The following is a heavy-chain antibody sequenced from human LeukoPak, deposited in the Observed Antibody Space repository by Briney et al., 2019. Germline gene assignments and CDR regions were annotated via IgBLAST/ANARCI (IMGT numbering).Heavy chain of an antibody. V-gene: IGHV3-48*01. CDR1: GFTFSSFG. CDR3: ARELTALDY. J-gene: IGHJ4*02. Sequence: GGSLRLSCAASGFTFSSFGMIWVREAPGNGLEWVSYISSSGTAITYADSVKGRFTISRDNAKNSLYLQMNSLSAEDTAVYYCARELTALDYWGQGTLVTVSS. D-gene: IGHD3-16*01. CDR2: ISSSGTAI.